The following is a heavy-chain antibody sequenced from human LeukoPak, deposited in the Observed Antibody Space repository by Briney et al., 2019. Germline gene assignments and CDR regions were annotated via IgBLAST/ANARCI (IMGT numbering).Heavy chain of an antibody. CDR2: IDPSDSYT. V-gene: IGHV5-10-1*01. D-gene: IGHD3-10*01. J-gene: IGHJ3*02. Sequence: GESLKISCNGSGYSFTSDWISWVFQMPGKGLEWMGRIDPSDSYTNYSPSFQGHVTISADRSINTAYLQWSRLMDYDTAMYYCARPFDSGSYGFDIWGQGTMVTVSS. CDR3: ARPFDSGSYGFDI. CDR1: GYSFTSDW.